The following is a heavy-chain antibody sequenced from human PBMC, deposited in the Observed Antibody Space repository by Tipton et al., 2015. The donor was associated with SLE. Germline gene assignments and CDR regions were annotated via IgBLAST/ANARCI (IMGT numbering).Heavy chain of an antibody. Sequence: GSLRLSCAASGFTVSSNYMSWVRQAPGKGLEWVSVIYSGGSTYYADSVKGRFTISRDNSKNTLYLQMNSLRAEDTAVYYCAKDPDDIVVVPAPDWGQGTLVTVSS. J-gene: IGHJ4*02. V-gene: IGHV3-53*01. CDR1: GFTVSSNY. CDR3: AKDPDDIVVVPAPD. D-gene: IGHD2-2*01. CDR2: IYSGGST.